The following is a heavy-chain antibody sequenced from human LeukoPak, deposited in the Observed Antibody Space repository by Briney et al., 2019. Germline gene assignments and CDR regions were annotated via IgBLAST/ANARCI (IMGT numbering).Heavy chain of an antibody. CDR2: IRYDGSNK. D-gene: IGHD6-13*01. J-gene: IGHJ4*02. CDR3: AKTTAAAGMTRLDY. CDR1: GFTFSDYG. V-gene: IGHV3-30*02. Sequence: GGSLRLSCAASGFTFSDYGMHWVRQAPGKGLEWVAFIRYDGSNKDYADSVKGRFTISRDMSKNTLCVQMNSLRPEDTAVYYCAKTTAAAGMTRLDYWGQGTLVTVSS.